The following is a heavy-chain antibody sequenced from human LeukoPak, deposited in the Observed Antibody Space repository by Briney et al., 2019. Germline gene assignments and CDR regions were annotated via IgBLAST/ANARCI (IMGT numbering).Heavy chain of an antibody. Sequence: GGSLRPSCEASGFTFSSFGMHWVRQAPGKGLEWVSSISGAGGTTGYADSVKGRFTISRDNAKNTLYLQMNSLRAEDTALYYCAKGRLLWFGELPDFWGQGTLVTVSS. CDR1: GFTFSSFG. V-gene: IGHV3-23*01. D-gene: IGHD3-10*01. J-gene: IGHJ4*02. CDR3: AKGRLLWFGELPDF. CDR2: ISGAGGTT.